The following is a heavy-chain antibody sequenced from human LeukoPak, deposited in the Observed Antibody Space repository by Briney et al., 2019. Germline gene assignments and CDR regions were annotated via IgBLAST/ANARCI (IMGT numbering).Heavy chain of an antibody. Sequence: GGPLRLSCAASGFTFSSYGMHWVRQAPGKGLEWVAVISYDGSNKYYADSVKGRFTISRDNSKNTLYLQMNSLRAEDTAVYYCARGEGVLRFLEWLFDYWGQGTLVTVSS. J-gene: IGHJ4*02. D-gene: IGHD3-3*01. V-gene: IGHV3-30*19. CDR3: ARGEGVLRFLEWLFDY. CDR1: GFTFSSYG. CDR2: ISYDGSNK.